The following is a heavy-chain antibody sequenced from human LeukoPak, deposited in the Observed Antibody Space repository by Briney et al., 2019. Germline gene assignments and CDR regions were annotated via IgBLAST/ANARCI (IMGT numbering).Heavy chain of an antibody. CDR1: GGLISSYY. D-gene: IGHD6-13*01. J-gene: IGHJ3*02. CDR3: ARTPQGQQPDAFDI. Sequence: SETLSLTCTVSGGLISSYYWSWIRQPAGKGREWIGRIYTRGSTNYNPSLKSRVTMSVDTSKNQFSLKLSSVTAADTAVYYCARTPQGQQPDAFDIWGQGTMVTVSS. V-gene: IGHV4-4*07. CDR2: IYTRGST.